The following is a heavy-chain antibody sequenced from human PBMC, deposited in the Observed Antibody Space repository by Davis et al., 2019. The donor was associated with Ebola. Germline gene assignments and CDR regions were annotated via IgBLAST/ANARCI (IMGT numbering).Heavy chain of an antibody. V-gene: IGHV4-39*07. CDR2: IYYSGST. D-gene: IGHD1-7*01. Sequence: GSLRLSCTVSGDSIGSSSYYWGWIRQPPGKGLEWIGSIYYSGSTYYNPSLKSRVTISVDTVKNQFSLKLSSVTAADTAVYYCASRNYVDLYYGMDVWGQGTTVTVSS. CDR3: ASRNYVDLYYGMDV. J-gene: IGHJ6*02. CDR1: GDSIGSSSYY.